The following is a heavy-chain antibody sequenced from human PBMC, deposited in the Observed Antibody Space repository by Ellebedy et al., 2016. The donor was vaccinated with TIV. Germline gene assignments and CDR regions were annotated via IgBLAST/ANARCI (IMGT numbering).Heavy chain of an antibody. CDR3: ARDGLPYYYDSSGMGPYFDY. V-gene: IGHV3-11*01. CDR2: ISSSGSTI. D-gene: IGHD3-22*01. CDR1: GFTFSDYY. Sequence: GGSLRLXCAASGFTFSDYYMSWIRQAPGKGLEWVSYISSSGSTIYYADSVKGRFTISRDNAKNSLYLQMNSLRAEDTAVYYCARDGLPYYYDSSGMGPYFDYWGQGTLVTVSS. J-gene: IGHJ4*02.